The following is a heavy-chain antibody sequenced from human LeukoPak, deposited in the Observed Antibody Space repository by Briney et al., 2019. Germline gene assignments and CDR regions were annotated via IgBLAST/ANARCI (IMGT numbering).Heavy chain of an antibody. CDR2: INPSGGST. J-gene: IGHJ4*02. V-gene: IGHV1-46*01. CDR1: GYTFTSYY. CDR3: ARGFDSSGYYYGYFDY. D-gene: IGHD3-22*01. Sequence: ASVTVSFKASGYTFTSYYMHWVRQAPGQGLEWMGIINPSGGSTSYAQKFQGRVTMTRDTSTSTVYMELSSLRSEDTAVYYCARGFDSSGYYYGYFDYWGQGTLVTVSS.